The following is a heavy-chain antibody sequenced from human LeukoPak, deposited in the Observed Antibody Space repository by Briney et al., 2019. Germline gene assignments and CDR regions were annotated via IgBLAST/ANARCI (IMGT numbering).Heavy chain of an antibody. CDR2: ISGSGGAT. CDR1: GFTLSSDW. CDR3: ASLDYFDSSDYGDY. D-gene: IGHD3-22*01. J-gene: IGHJ4*02. Sequence: GGSLRLSCVASGFTLSSDWMSWVRQAPGKGLEWVSAISGSGGATYYADSVKGRFTISRDNSKNTLYLQMNSLRAEDTALYYCASLDYFDSSDYGDYWGQGTLVTVSS. V-gene: IGHV3-23*01.